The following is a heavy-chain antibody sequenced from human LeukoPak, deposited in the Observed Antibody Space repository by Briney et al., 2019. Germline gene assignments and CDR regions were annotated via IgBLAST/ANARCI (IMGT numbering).Heavy chain of an antibody. CDR1: GFTFSSYE. D-gene: IGHD3-22*01. Sequence: GGSLRLSCAASGFTFSSYEMNWVRQAPGKGLEWVSYTSSSGSTIYYADSVKGRFTISRDNAKNSLYLQMNSLRAEDTAVHYCARSNYYDSSGHLTQYFQHWGQGTLVTVSS. CDR3: ARSNYYDSSGHLTQYFQH. CDR2: TSSSGSTI. V-gene: IGHV3-48*03. J-gene: IGHJ1*01.